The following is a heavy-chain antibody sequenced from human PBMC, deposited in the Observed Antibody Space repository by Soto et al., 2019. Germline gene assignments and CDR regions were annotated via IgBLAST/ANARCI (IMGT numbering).Heavy chain of an antibody. CDR2: ITESGAGT. V-gene: IGHV3-23*01. J-gene: IGHJ6*02. CDR1: GFTFSSYT. CDR3: ATAVGGYYYYGMDV. D-gene: IGHD2-15*01. Sequence: EVQLLESGGGLVQPGGSLRLSCAASGFTFSSYTMSWVRQAPGKGLEWVSGITESGAGTYYADSVKGRFTISRDNSKRTLYLQMNSLRAEDTAVYYCATAVGGYYYYGMDVWGQGTTVTVSS.